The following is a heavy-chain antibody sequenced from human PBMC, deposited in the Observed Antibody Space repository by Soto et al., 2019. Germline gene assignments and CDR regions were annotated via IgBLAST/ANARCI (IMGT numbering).Heavy chain of an antibody. CDR1: RYTFTSYG. CDR3: ARDVAIYSGYDSPVIY. J-gene: IGHJ4*02. V-gene: IGHV1-18*01. Sequence: GASVKVSCKASRYTFTSYGRSWVRQSPGQGLEWMGWISAYNGNTNYAQKLQGRVTMTTDTSTSTAYMELRSLRSDDTAVYYCARDVAIYSGYDSPVIYWGQGTLVTVSS. D-gene: IGHD5-12*01. CDR2: ISAYNGNT.